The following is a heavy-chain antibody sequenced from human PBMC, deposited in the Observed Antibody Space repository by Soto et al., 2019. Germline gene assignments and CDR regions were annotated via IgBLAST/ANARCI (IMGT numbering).Heavy chain of an antibody. CDR2: IIPILGIA. CDR1: GGTFSSYT. Sequence: QVQLVQSGAEVKKPGSSVKVSCKASGGTFSSYTISWVRQAPGQGLEWMGRIIPILGIANYAQKFQGRVTSTADKSTSTAYMELSSLRSEDTAVYYCARDPHGGNAYFDYWVQGTLVTVSS. D-gene: IGHD2-15*01. CDR3: ARDPHGGNAYFDY. V-gene: IGHV1-69*08. J-gene: IGHJ4*02.